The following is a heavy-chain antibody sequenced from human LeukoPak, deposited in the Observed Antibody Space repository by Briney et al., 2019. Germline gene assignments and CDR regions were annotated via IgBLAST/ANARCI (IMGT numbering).Heavy chain of an antibody. CDR2: ITPSGGT. Sequence: ASVKVSCKASGYTFTSYAMHWVRQAPGQGLEWMGWITPSGGTNYPQKFQGRVAITRDTSITTAYMDLSRLTSDDTAVYYCARRSMVRGVDAFDIWGQGTMVTVSS. CDR3: ARRSMVRGVDAFDI. J-gene: IGHJ3*02. D-gene: IGHD3-10*01. CDR1: GYTFTSYA. V-gene: IGHV1-2*02.